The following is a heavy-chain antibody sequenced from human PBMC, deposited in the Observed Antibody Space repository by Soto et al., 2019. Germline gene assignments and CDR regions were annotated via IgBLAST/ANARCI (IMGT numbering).Heavy chain of an antibody. Sequence: QVQLVESGGGVVQPGRSLRLSCAASGFTSSSYAMHWVRQAPGKGLEWVAVISYDGSNEYYADSVKGRFTISRDNFKNTLYLQLSSLRADDTAVHHCARGGGGNSKYFFDCWGQGTLVTVSS. CDR2: ISYDGSNE. J-gene: IGHJ4*02. CDR1: GFTSSSYA. CDR3: ARGGGGNSKYFFDC. V-gene: IGHV3-30-3*01. D-gene: IGHD2-21*02.